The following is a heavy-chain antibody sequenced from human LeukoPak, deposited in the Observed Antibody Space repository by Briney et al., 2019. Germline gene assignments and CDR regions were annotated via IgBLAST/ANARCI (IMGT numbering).Heavy chain of an antibody. CDR3: TTPKDIVVVPAAIRVYWYFDL. Sequence: GGSLRLSCAASGFTFSGSAMHWVRQASGKGLEWVGRLRSKANSYATAYAASVKGRFTISRDDSKNTAYLQLNRLKTEDTCGYYWTTPKDIVVVPAAIRVYWYFDLWGRGNPVTVSS. CDR2: LRSKANSYAT. V-gene: IGHV3-73*01. J-gene: IGHJ2*01. D-gene: IGHD2-2*01. CDR1: GFTFSGSA.